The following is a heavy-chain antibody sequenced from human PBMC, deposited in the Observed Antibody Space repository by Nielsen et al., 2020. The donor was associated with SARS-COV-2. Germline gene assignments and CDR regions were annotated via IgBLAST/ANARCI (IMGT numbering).Heavy chain of an antibody. CDR3: ARAPDGYNCSSWFDP. Sequence: ASVNVSCMASGYTFTGYYMHWVRQAPGQGLEWMGIINPSGGSTSYAQKFQGRVTMTRDTSTSTVYMELSSLRSEDTAVYYCARAPDGYNCSSWFDPWGQGTLVTVSS. CDR2: INPSGGST. V-gene: IGHV1-46*01. J-gene: IGHJ5*02. CDR1: GYTFTGYY. D-gene: IGHD5-24*01.